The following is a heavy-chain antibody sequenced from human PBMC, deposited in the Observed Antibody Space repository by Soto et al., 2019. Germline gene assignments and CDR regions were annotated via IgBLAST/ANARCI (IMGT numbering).Heavy chain of an antibody. V-gene: IGHV1-46*01. CDR2: INPNGGST. J-gene: IGHJ6*02. CDR3: ARDGSYGPKQYYYSYYGMDV. D-gene: IGHD5-18*01. Sequence: ASVKVSCKASGYTFTSYYMHWVRQAPGQGLEWMGIINPNGGSTSYAQKFQGRVTMTRDTSTSTVYMELSSLRSEDTAVYYCARDGSYGPKQYYYSYYGMDVWGQGTTVTVSS. CDR1: GYTFTSYY.